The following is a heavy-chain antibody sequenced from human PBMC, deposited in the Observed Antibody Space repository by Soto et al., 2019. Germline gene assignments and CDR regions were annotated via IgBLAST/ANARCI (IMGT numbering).Heavy chain of an antibody. CDR2: ISSNGVGT. CDR3: ARRARPYFYYMDV. CDR1: GFTLSGYA. J-gene: IGHJ6*03. V-gene: IGHV3-64*01. Sequence: EVQLAESGGGLAQPGGSLRLSCAASGFTLSGYAMDWGRQAPGKGLEYVSGISSNGVGTYYANSVQGRFAISRDNSKNTVYLQMGSLRPEDMTVHYCARRARPYFYYMDVWGKGTTVTVS. D-gene: IGHD6-6*01.